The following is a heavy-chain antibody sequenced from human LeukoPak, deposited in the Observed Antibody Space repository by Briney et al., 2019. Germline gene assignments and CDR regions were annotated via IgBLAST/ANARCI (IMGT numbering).Heavy chain of an antibody. D-gene: IGHD3-9*01. CDR3: TQGYDILSGAFDI. CDR2: IYHSGST. V-gene: IGHV4-38-2*02. J-gene: IGHJ3*02. Sequence: SETLSLTCTVSGYSISSGYYWGWIRQPPGKGLEWIGSIYHSGSTYYNPSLKSRVTISVDTSKNQFSLKLSSVTAADTAVYYCTQGYDILSGAFDIWGQGTMVTVSS. CDR1: GYSISSGYY.